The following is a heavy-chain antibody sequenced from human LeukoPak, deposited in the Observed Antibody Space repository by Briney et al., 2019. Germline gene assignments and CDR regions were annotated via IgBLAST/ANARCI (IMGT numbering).Heavy chain of an antibody. CDR2: INPNSGGT. CDR3: ARARGRFLEFDYYYYYGMDV. CDR1: GYTFTGYY. D-gene: IGHD3-3*01. V-gene: IGHV1-2*04. Sequence: ASVKVSCKASGYTFTGYYMHRVRQAPGQGLEWMGWINPNSGGTNYAQKFQGWVTMTRDTSISTAYMELSRLRSDDTAVYYCARARGRFLEFDYYYYYGMDVWGQGTTVTVSS. J-gene: IGHJ6*02.